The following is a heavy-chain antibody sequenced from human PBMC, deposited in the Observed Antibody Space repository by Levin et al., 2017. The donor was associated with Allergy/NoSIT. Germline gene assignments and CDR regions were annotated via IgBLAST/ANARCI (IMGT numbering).Heavy chain of an antibody. Sequence: GGSLRLSCEASGFTFRNYWMHWVRQAPGKGLVWVSRINSDGSSAIYADSVKGRFTISRDNAENTLYLQMNGLRAEDTAVYFCAREGVTTVTSFGYWGQGTLVTVSS. D-gene: IGHD4-17*01. CDR2: INSDGSSA. CDR3: AREGVTTVTSFGY. CDR1: GFTFRNYW. V-gene: IGHV3-74*01. J-gene: IGHJ4*02.